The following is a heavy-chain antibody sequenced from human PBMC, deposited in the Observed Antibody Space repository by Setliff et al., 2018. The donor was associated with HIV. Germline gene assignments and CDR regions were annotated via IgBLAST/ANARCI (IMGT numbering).Heavy chain of an antibody. V-gene: IGHV1-69*13. CDR3: ARGGNYYDSSGGFDY. CDR2: IIPIFGTA. J-gene: IGHJ4*03. Sequence: SVKVSCKASGGTFSSYAISWVRQAPGQGLEWMGGIIPIFGTANYAQKFQGRVTITADESTSTAYMELSSLRSEDTAVYYCARGGNYYDSSGGFDYWGPETLLVTVSS. D-gene: IGHD3-22*01. CDR1: GGTFSSYA.